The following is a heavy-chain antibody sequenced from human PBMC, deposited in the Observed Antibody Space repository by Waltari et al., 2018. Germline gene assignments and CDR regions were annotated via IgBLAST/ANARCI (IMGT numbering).Heavy chain of an antibody. Sequence: EVQLVESGGGLVQSGGSLRLSCAASGFMFSDYAMHWVRQAPGKEPEYVSCITGNGYGTYYADSVKGRVSISRDNSKNTLYLQMGSLTVEDTAVYYCARRGSNWSPYDLWGQGTLVTVSS. CDR3: ARRGSNWSPYDL. CDR2: ITGNGYGT. V-gene: IGHV3-64*07. D-gene: IGHD6-13*01. J-gene: IGHJ4*02. CDR1: GFMFSDYA.